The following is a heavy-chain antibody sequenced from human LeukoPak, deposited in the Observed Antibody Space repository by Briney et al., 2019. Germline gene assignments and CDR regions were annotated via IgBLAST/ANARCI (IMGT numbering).Heavy chain of an antibody. D-gene: IGHD1-1*01. J-gene: IGHJ3*02. CDR2: IKQDGSEK. CDR1: GFTFSIYW. Sequence: GGSLRLSCAASGFTFSIYWMSWVRQAPGKGLEWVANIKQDGSEKNYVDSVKGRFTISRDSAKNSLFLQMNSLRAEDTAVYYCARDWKGYTYNADAFDIWGQGTMVTVSS. V-gene: IGHV3-7*01. CDR3: ARDWKGYTYNADAFDI.